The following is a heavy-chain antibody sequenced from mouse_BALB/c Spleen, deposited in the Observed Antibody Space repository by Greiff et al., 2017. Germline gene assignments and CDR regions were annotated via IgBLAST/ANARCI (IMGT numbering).Heavy chain of an antibody. J-gene: IGHJ2*01. Sequence: VQLQQSGPGLVKPSQSLSLTCTVTGYSITSDYAWNWIRQFPGNKLEWMGYISYSGSTSYNPSLKSRISITRDTSKNQFFLQLNSVTTEDTATYYCARGGYYGNYGYFDYWGQGTTLTVSS. D-gene: IGHD2-1*01. CDR3: ARGGYYGNYGYFDY. CDR1: GYSITSDYA. CDR2: ISYSGST. V-gene: IGHV3-2*02.